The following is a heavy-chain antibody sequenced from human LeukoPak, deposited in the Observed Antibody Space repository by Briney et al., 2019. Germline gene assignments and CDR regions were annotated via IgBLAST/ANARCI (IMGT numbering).Heavy chain of an antibody. CDR2: TSDSGGST. D-gene: IGHD1-26*01. CDR1: GLTFSSYA. Sequence: PGGSLRLSCAAAGLTFSSYAMSWVRQAPGKGLEWVSTTSDSGGSTYYADSVKGRFTISRDNSKTTLYLQMNSLRAEDTAVYYCAKDRGIVGAEYFDYWGQGTLVTVSS. J-gene: IGHJ4*02. V-gene: IGHV3-23*01. CDR3: AKDRGIVGAEYFDY.